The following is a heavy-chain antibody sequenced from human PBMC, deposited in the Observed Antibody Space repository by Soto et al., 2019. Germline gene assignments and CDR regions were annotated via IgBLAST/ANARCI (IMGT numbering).Heavy chain of an antibody. CDR2: IKSRTDGGTT. D-gene: IGHD3-10*01. CDR1: GFTFSSGW. Sequence: EVQLVESGGGLVKPGGSLRLSCVASGFTFSSGWMNWVRQAPGKGLEWVGRIKSRTDGGTTDYAAPVKGRFTISRDDSKNTLYRQMNTLKPEDPAVYYCTTDPIAILWVGESYQYGVEVWGQGTTVSVSS. V-gene: IGHV3-15*07. CDR3: TTDPIAILWVGESYQYGVEV. J-gene: IGHJ6*02.